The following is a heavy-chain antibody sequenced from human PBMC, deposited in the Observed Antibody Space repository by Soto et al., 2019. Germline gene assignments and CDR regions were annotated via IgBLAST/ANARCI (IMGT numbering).Heavy chain of an antibody. D-gene: IGHD6-13*01. CDR3: AREFGDIIAAAGPDYYYGMDV. CDR1: GGTFSSYA. V-gene: IGHV1-69*06. CDR2: IIPIFGTA. Sequence: SVKVSCKASGGTFSSYAISWVRQAPGQGLEWMGGIIPIFGTANYAQKFQGRVTITADKSTSTAYMELSSLRSEDTAVYYCAREFGDIIAAAGPDYYYGMDVWGQGTTVTVSS. J-gene: IGHJ6*02.